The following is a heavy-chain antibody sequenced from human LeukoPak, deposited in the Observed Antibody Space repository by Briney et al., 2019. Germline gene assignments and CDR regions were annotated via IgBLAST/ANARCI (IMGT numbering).Heavy chain of an antibody. CDR2: ISAYNGNT. V-gene: IGHV1-18*01. D-gene: IGHD1-26*01. Sequence: GASVKVSCKASGYTFTSYGISWVRQAPGQGLEWMGWISAYNGNTNYAQKLQGRVTMTTDTSTSTAYMELRSLRSDDTAVYYCARDGAYDENYYYYYMDVWGKGTTVTVSS. J-gene: IGHJ6*03. CDR3: ARDGAYDENYYYYYMDV. CDR1: GYTFTSYG.